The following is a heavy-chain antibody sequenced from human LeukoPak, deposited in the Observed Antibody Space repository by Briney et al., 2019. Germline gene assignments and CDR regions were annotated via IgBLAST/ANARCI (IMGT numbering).Heavy chain of an antibody. CDR3: TRDTFGARDS. CDR2: INEDGSST. J-gene: IGHJ4*02. V-gene: IGHV3-74*01. D-gene: IGHD3-10*01. Sequence: GGSLRLSCAASGHTFSSYWWHWVRQPPGKGLVWVSRINEDGSSTSYAESVRGRFTISRDNAKNTLYLQMNSLRAEDAAVYYCTRDTFGARDSWGQGTLVTVSS. CDR1: GHTFSSYW.